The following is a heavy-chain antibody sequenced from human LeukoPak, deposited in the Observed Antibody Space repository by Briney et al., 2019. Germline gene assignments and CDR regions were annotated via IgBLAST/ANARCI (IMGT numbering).Heavy chain of an antibody. Sequence: PSETLSLTCTVSGDSNNSHYWRWIPHPPGKGLEWIRFIYTRGSTNYNPSLKSQVTMSGDTSKNQVSLSLNSVTAADTAVYYCARHWIETTKTYSYWFDPWGQGTLVTVSS. V-gene: IGHV4-4*09. D-gene: IGHD1-1*01. CDR3: ARHWIETTKTYSYWFDP. CDR2: IYTRGST. J-gene: IGHJ5*02. CDR1: GDSNNSHY.